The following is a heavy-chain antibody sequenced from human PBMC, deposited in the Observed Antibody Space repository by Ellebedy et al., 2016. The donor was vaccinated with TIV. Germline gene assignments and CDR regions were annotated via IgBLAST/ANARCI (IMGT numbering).Heavy chain of an antibody. CDR1: GGSISSSSYY. Sequence: SETLSLTXTVSGGSISSSSYYWGWIRQPPGKGLEWIGSIYYSGNTYYNPSLKSRVTISIDTSKNQFSLRLSPVTAADTAIYRCARRKVTIPRADAYFDYWGQGILVTVSS. J-gene: IGHJ4*02. D-gene: IGHD3-3*01. CDR3: ARRKVTIPRADAYFDY. CDR2: IYYSGNT. V-gene: IGHV4-39*01.